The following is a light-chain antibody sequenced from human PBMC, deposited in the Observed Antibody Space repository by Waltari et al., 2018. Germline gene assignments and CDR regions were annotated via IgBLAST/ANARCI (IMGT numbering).Light chain of an antibody. V-gene: IGKV1-5*03. Sequence: DIQMTQSPSTLSASIGDRVTITCRASETVKNWLAWYQQKPGKGPRLLIYQASLLQNGVPSRFSASGSGTEFTLTITSLQPDDFAVYYCQQYNNNLTFGGGTKVEIK. CDR2: QAS. J-gene: IGKJ4*01. CDR3: QQYNNNLT. CDR1: ETVKNW.